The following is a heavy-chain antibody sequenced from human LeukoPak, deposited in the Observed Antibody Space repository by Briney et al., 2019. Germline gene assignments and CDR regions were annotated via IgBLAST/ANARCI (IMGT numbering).Heavy chain of an antibody. CDR1: GFTFSSYS. CDR3: ARVLGMDIVVVPAAEDY. V-gene: IGHV3-48*01. Sequence: GGSLRLSCAASGFTFSSYSMNWVRQAPGKGLEWVSYISSSSSTIYYADSVKGRFTISRDDAKNSLYLQMNSLRAEDTAVYYCARVLGMDIVVVPAAEDYWGQGTLVTVSS. D-gene: IGHD2-2*03. J-gene: IGHJ4*02. CDR2: ISSSSSTI.